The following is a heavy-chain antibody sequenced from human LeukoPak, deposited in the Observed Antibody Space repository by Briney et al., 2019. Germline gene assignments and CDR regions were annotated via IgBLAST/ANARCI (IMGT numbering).Heavy chain of an antibody. Sequence: GGSLRLSCAASGFTFSSYSMNWVRQAPGKGLEWVSSISSSSSYIYYADSVKGRFTISRDNAKNSLYLQMNSLRAEDTAVYYCAKDPYSGSYYDLDYWGQGTLVTVSS. CDR3: AKDPYSGSYYDLDY. J-gene: IGHJ4*02. V-gene: IGHV3-21*01. CDR2: ISSSSSYI. D-gene: IGHD1-26*01. CDR1: GFTFSSYS.